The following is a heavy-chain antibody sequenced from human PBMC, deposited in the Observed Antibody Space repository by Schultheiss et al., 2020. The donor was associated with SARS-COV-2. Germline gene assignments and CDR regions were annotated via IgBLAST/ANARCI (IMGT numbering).Heavy chain of an antibody. J-gene: IGHJ4*02. CDR2: ISSSSSTI. V-gene: IGHV3-48*04. CDR1: GFTFSSYA. D-gene: IGHD2-2*01. CDR3: ARRDCASRTSSCYFSY. Sequence: GGSLRLSCSASGFTFSSYAMHWVRQAPGKGLEWISYISSSSSTIYYADSVKGRFTISRDNAKNSLYLQMNSLRAEDTAVYYCARRDCASRTSSCYFSYWGQGTLVTVSS.